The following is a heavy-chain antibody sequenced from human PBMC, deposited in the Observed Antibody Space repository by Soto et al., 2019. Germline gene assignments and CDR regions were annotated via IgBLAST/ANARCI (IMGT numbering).Heavy chain of an antibody. CDR2: IKQDGSEE. D-gene: IGHD3-10*01. CDR1: GFTFSSSW. Sequence: EVQLVESGGGLVQPGGSLRLSCVDSGFTFSSSWMSWVRQAPVKGLEWVGNIKQDGSEENYVDSVKGRFTISRDNAKNSMYLQMNSLRAEDTAVYYCARIASSGRGWDVWGQGTTVVVSS. J-gene: IGHJ6*02. CDR3: ARIASSGRGWDV. V-gene: IGHV3-7*01.